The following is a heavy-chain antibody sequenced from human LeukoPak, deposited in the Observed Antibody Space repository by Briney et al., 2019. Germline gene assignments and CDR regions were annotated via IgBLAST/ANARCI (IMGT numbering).Heavy chain of an antibody. Sequence: ASVKVSCKASGYTFTSYGISWVRQAPGQGLEWMGWISAYNGNTNYAQKLQGRVTMTRDTSISTAYMELSRLRSDDTAVYYCASYSSSWYAEYFQHWGQGTLVTVSS. CDR1: GYTFTSYG. CDR3: ASYSSSWYAEYFQH. CDR2: ISAYNGNT. D-gene: IGHD6-13*01. V-gene: IGHV1-18*01. J-gene: IGHJ1*01.